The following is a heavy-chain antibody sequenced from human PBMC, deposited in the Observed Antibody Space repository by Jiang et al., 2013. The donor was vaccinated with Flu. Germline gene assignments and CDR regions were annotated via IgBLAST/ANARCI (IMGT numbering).Heavy chain of an antibody. CDR2: IYYSGST. Sequence: GPGLVKPSETLSLTCTVSGGSISSYYWSWIRQPPGKGLEWIGYIYYSGSTNYNPSLKSRVTISVDTSKNQFSLKLSSVTAADTAVYYCARAPYGDLPFDYWGQGTLVTVSS. CDR3: ARAPYGDLPFDY. CDR1: GGSISSYY. V-gene: IGHV4-59*01. D-gene: IGHD4-17*01. J-gene: IGHJ4*02.